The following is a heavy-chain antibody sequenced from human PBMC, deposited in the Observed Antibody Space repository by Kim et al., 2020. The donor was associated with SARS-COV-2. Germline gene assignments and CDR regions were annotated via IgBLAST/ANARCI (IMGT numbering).Heavy chain of an antibody. J-gene: IGHJ3*02. CDR3: ARGLGSASPYDAFEI. CDR1: GFSISSGYY. CDR2: IYYSGST. D-gene: IGHD2-15*01. V-gene: IGHV4-38-2*02. Sequence: SETLSLTCTVSGFSISSGYYWGWIRQPPGKGLEWIGSIYYSGSTYYNPSLKSRVTISVDTSKNQFSLKLSSVTAADTVVYYCARGLGSASPYDAFEIWG.